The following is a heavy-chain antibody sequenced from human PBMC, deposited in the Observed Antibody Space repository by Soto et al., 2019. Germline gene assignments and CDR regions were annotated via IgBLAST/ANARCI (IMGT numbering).Heavy chain of an antibody. CDR2: IIPIFGTA. J-gene: IGHJ5*02. Sequence: GASVKVSCKASGGTFSSYAISWVRQAPGQGLEWMGGIIPIFGTANYAQKFQCRVTITADESTSTAYMELSSLRSEDTAVYYCARGDYYDSSGYYRYNWFDPWGQGTLVTVSS. CDR1: GGTFSSYA. V-gene: IGHV1-69*13. D-gene: IGHD3-22*01. CDR3: ARGDYYDSSGYYRYNWFDP.